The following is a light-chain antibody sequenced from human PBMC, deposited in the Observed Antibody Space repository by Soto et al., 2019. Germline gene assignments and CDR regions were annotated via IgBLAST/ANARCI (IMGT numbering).Light chain of an antibody. CDR3: QQYNNWPYT. CDR1: QSVRSN. V-gene: IGKV3-15*01. Sequence: EIVLTQSPATLSVSPGKRATLSCRASQSVRSNLAWYQQKPGQAPRLLIYGASTRAAGIPARFSGSGSGTEFTLTISSLQSEDFAVYYCQQYNNWPYTFGQGTKLEIK. CDR2: GAS. J-gene: IGKJ2*01.